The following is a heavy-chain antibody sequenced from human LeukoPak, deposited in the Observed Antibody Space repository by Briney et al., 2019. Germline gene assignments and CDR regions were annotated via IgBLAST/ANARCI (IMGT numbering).Heavy chain of an antibody. V-gene: IGHV3-7*03. Sequence: GGSLRLSCAASGFTFSSYWMSWVRQAPGKGLEWVANIKQDGSEKYYVDSVKGRFTISRDNAKNSLYLQMNSLRSEDTAVYYCACYYDSSGYYPPVTPVDYWGQGTLVTVSS. CDR1: GFTFSSYW. J-gene: IGHJ4*02. D-gene: IGHD3-22*01. CDR3: ACYYDSSGYYPPVTPVDY. CDR2: IKQDGSEK.